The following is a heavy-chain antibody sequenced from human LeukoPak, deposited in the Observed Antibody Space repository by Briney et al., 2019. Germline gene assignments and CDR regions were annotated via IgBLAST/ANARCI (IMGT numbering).Heavy chain of an antibody. J-gene: IGHJ4*02. D-gene: IGHD3-10*01. Sequence: SVKVSCKASGGTFSNYGIGWVRQAPGQGLEWLGGIIPISGTANSAQNFQGRVTITADESTTTAYMELSSLRSDDTAVYYCARFDPGVHPGDYWGQGTLVAVSS. V-gene: IGHV1-69*13. CDR1: GGTFSNYG. CDR3: ARFDPGVHPGDY. CDR2: IIPISGTA.